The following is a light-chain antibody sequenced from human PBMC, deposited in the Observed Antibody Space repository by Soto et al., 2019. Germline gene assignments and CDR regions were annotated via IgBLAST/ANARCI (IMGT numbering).Light chain of an antibody. CDR1: QNINSN. CDR2: RAS. CDR3: QQYGNSPRT. V-gene: IGKV3-15*01. J-gene: IGKJ1*01. Sequence: EIVMTQSPATLSVSPGESATLSCRASQNINSNLAWYQQKPGQAPRLLIYRASTMATGIPARFSGSGSGTDFTLTISRLEPEDFAVYHCQQYGNSPRTFGQGTKVDI.